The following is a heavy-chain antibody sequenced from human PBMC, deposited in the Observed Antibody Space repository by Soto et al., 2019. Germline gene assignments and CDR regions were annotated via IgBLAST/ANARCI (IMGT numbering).Heavy chain of an antibody. CDR3: AKDLDSSGYYGDY. V-gene: IGHV3-23*01. CDR1: GFTFSSYA. Sequence: GESLKISCAASGFTFSSYAMSWVRQAPGKGLEWVSAISGSGGSTYYADSVKGRFTISRDNSKNTLYLQMNSLRAEDTAVYYCAKDLDSSGYYGDYWGQGTLVTVSS. J-gene: IGHJ4*02. CDR2: ISGSGGST. D-gene: IGHD3-22*01.